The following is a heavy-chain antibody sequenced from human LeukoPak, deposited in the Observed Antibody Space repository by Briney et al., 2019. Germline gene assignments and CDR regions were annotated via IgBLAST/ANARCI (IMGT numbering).Heavy chain of an antibody. D-gene: IGHD6-19*01. J-gene: IGHJ4*02. CDR2: ISGNSGSV. CDR1: GFTFEDYA. Sequence: SGGSLRLSCAGSGFTFEDYAMHWVRQVPGKGLEWVSGISGNSGSVGYADPVKGRFTVSRDNAKNSLYLQMNSLRAEDTALYYCAKGERKWLARQPNYWGQGTLVTVSS. V-gene: IGHV3-9*01. CDR3: AKGERKWLARQPNY.